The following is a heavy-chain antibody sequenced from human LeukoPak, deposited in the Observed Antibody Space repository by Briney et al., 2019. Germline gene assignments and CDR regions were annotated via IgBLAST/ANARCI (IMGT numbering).Heavy chain of an antibody. CDR2: IKQDGSEK. V-gene: IGHV3-7*01. Sequence: GGSLRLSCAASGFTFSSYWMSWVRQAPGKGLEWVANIKQDGSEKYYMDSVKGRFTISRDNAKNSLYLQMNSLRAEDTAVYYCARPPHASAGTGPDDYWGQGTLVTVSS. CDR1: GFTFSSYW. CDR3: ARPPHASAGTGPDDY. J-gene: IGHJ4*02. D-gene: IGHD6-19*01.